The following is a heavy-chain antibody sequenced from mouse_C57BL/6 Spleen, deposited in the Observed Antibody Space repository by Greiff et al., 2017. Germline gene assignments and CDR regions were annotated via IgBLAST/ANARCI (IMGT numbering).Heavy chain of an antibody. J-gene: IGHJ2*01. D-gene: IGHD2-1*01. CDR3: ARTGNYKYYFDY. CDR2: INPNNGGT. Sequence: EVKLQQSGPELVKPGASVKISCKASGYTFTDYYMNWVKQSHGKSLEWIGDINPNNGGTSYNQKFKGKATLTVDKSSSTAYMELRSLTSEDSAVYYCARTGNYKYYFDYWGQGTTLTVSS. CDR1: GYTFTDYY. V-gene: IGHV1-26*01.